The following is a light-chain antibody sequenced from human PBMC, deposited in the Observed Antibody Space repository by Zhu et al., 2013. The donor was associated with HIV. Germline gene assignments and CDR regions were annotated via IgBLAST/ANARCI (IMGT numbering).Light chain of an antibody. CDR1: QSIRSNY. CDR3: QLYGRSPII. J-gene: IGKJ4*01. Sequence: PGERATLSCTASQSIRSNYLAWYQQRPGQAPRLLIYGASSGATGIPDRFSGSGSGTDFTLTISRLEPEDFAVYYCQLYGRSPIIFGGGTKVE. V-gene: IGKV3-20*01. CDR2: GAS.